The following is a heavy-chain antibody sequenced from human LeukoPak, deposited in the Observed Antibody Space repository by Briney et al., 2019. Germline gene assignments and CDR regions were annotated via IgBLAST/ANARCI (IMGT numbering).Heavy chain of an antibody. V-gene: IGHV3-21*01. D-gene: IGHD6-6*01. CDR2: ISSSSSYI. J-gene: IGHJ4*02. Sequence: PGGSLRLSWAASGFTFSSYSMNWVRQAPGKGLEWVSSISSSSSYIYYADSVKGRFTISRDNAKNSLYLQMNSLRAEDTAVYYCARAFWPYSSSHFDYWGQGTLVTVSS. CDR1: GFTFSSYS. CDR3: ARAFWPYSSSHFDY.